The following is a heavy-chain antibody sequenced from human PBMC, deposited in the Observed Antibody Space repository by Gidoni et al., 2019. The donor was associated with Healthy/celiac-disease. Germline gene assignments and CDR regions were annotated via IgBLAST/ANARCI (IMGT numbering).Heavy chain of an antibody. V-gene: IGHV3-23*01. CDR1: VFTFSSDA. CDR3: AKSTPRDSYGFEVVFDY. J-gene: IGHJ4*02. D-gene: IGHD5-18*01. Sequence: EVQLLESGGGLVPPGGSLSLSCAASVFTFSSDAMGWVRQAPGKGLGWGSAISGSGGSTDYADSVKGRVTISRDNSKNTLYLQMNSLRAEDTAEYYCAKSTPRDSYGFEVVFDYWGQGTLVTVSS. CDR2: ISGSGGST.